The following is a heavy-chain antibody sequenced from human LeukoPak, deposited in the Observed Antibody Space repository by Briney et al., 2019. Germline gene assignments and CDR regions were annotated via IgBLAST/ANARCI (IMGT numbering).Heavy chain of an antibody. J-gene: IGHJ5*02. Sequence: ASVKVSGTTSGYTFIGFYINWVRQAPGQGLEWMGWINPNGGGTHYAQKFLGRVTMTSDTSVTTAYMELSSLTSDDTAVYYCARDRRQQLILGWLDPWGQGTLVTVSS. CDR3: ARDRRQQLILGWLDP. V-gene: IGHV1-2*02. CDR1: GYTFIGFY. D-gene: IGHD6-13*01. CDR2: INPNGGGT.